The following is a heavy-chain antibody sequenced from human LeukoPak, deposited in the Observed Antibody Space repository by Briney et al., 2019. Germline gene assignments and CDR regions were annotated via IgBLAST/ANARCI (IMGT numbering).Heavy chain of an antibody. CDR1: GGSFSGYY. J-gene: IGHJ4*02. V-gene: IGHV4-34*01. CDR3: ARGPPEAGYYAL. CDR2: INHSGST. Sequence: SETLSLTCAVYGGSFSGYYWSWIRQPPGKGLEWIGEINHSGSTNYNPSLKSRVTISVDTSKNQFSLKLSSVTAADTVVYYCARGPPEAGYYALWGQGTLVTVSS. D-gene: IGHD3-9*01.